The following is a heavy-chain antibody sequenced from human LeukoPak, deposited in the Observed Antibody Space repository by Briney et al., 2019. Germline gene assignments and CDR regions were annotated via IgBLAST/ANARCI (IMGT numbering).Heavy chain of an antibody. V-gene: IGHV3-20*01. CDR2: INWNGGST. Sequence: GGSLRLSCAASGFTFDDYGMSWVRQSPGKGLEWVSGINWNGGSTVYADSVKGRFTISRDNAKNSLYLQMNSLRAEDTALYHCAREVITFGGVIVNDWGQGTLVTVSS. D-gene: IGHD3-16*02. J-gene: IGHJ4*02. CDR1: GFTFDDYG. CDR3: AREVITFGGVIVND.